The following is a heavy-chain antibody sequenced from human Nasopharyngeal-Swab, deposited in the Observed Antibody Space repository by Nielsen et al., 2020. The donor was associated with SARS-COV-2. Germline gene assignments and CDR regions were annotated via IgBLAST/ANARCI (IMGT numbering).Heavy chain of an antibody. V-gene: IGHV5-51*01. D-gene: IGHD5-12*01. J-gene: IGHJ5*02. CDR2: IYPDHSGT. CDR3: ARNMGYVHTSIWLDP. CDR1: GYDFAGYW. Sequence: GESLKISCKTSGYDFAGYWIAWVRQKPGQGLEWMGIIYPDHSGTKYSPSFRGQVTFSVDKSISTAYLQWSNLEASDTAMYYCARNMGYVHTSIWLDPWGQGTLVTVSS.